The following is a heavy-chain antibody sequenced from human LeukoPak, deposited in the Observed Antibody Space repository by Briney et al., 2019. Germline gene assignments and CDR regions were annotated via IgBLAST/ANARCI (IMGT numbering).Heavy chain of an antibody. CDR1: GFTFSSYA. D-gene: IGHD2-21*01. Sequence: PGGSLRLSCAASGFTFSSYAMHWVRQAPGKGLEWVAVISYDGSNKYYADSVKGRFTISRDNSKNTLYLQMNSLRAEDTAVYYCAKDHPGGAIGYWGQGTLVTVSS. CDR2: ISYDGSNK. V-gene: IGHV3-30*04. CDR3: AKDHPGGAIGY. J-gene: IGHJ4*02.